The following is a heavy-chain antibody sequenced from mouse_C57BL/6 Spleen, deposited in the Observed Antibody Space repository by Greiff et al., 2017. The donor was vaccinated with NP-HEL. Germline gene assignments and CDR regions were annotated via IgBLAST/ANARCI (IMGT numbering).Heavy chain of an antibody. CDR3: AAYYSNYGGTWFAY. CDR2: ISYDGSN. V-gene: IGHV3-6*01. Sequence: ESGPGLVKPSQSLSLTCSVTGYSITSGYYWNWIRQFPGNKLEWMGYISYDGSNNYNPSLKNRISITRDTSKNQFFLKLNSVTTEDTATYYCAAYYSNYGGTWFAYWGQGTLVTVSA. CDR1: GYSITSGYY. J-gene: IGHJ3*01. D-gene: IGHD2-5*01.